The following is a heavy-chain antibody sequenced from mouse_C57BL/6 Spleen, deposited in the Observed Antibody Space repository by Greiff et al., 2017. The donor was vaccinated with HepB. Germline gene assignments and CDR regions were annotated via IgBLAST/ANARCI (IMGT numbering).Heavy chain of an antibody. D-gene: IGHD1-1*01. J-gene: IGHJ4*01. Sequence: QVQLKESGPGLVQPSQSLSIPCTVSGFSLTSYGVHWVRQSPGKGLEWLGVIWRGGSTDYNAAFMSRLSITKDNSKSQVFFKMNSLQADDTAIYYCAKNYYGSSPYAMDYWGQGTSVTVSS. CDR2: IWRGGST. V-gene: IGHV2-5*01. CDR1: GFSLTSYG. CDR3: AKNYYGSSPYAMDY.